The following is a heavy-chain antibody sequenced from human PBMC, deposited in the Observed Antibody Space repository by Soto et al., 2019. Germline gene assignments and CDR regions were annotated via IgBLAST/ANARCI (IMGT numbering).Heavy chain of an antibody. J-gene: IGHJ4*02. CDR1: GFTFSSYW. CDR3: ARDYGDYPPSDY. V-gene: IGHV3-74*01. CDR2: MNSDGSST. Sequence: EVQLVESGGGLVQPGGSLRLSCAASGFTFSSYWMHWVRQAPGKGLVWVSRMNSDGSSTSYADSVKGRFTISRDNAKNTLYLQMNSLRAEDTAVYYCARDYGDYPPSDYWGQGTLVTVSS. D-gene: IGHD4-17*01.